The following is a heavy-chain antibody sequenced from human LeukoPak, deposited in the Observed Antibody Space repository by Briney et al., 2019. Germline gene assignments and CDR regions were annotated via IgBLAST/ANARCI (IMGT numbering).Heavy chain of an antibody. CDR1: GFTFSSYS. Sequence: GGSLRLSCAASGFTFSSYSMNWVRQAPGKGLEWVSSISSSSSYIYYADSVKGRFTISRDNAKNSLYLQMNSLRAEDTAVYYCAREEPSGYGGPLDYWGQGTLVTVSS. V-gene: IGHV3-21*01. CDR2: ISSSSSYI. D-gene: IGHD5-12*01. CDR3: AREEPSGYGGPLDY. J-gene: IGHJ4*02.